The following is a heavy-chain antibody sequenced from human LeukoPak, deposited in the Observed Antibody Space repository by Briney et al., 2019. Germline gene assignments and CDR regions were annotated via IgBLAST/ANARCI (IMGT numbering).Heavy chain of an antibody. Sequence: GGSLRLSCAASGFTFGSHWMGWVRQAPGKGLEWVSVIYSGGSTYYADSVKGRFTISRDNSKNTLYLQMNSLRAEDTAVYYCARDRHYDILTGYYYYYYMDVWGKGTTVTVSS. CDR2: IYSGGST. V-gene: IGHV3-66*02. CDR1: GFTFGSHW. D-gene: IGHD3-9*01. J-gene: IGHJ6*03. CDR3: ARDRHYDILTGYYYYYYMDV.